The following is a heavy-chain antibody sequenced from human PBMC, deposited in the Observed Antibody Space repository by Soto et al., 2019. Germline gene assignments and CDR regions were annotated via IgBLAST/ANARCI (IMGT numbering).Heavy chain of an antibody. CDR1: GFSISSAW. CDR3: TTGSVEGV. D-gene: IGHD2-15*01. J-gene: IGHJ6*01. Sequence: QLVESGGGLVRPGGSLRLSCSASGFSISSAWMNWVRQAPGKGLEWVGRIKTKIEGETTHYAAPVNGRFTVSRDDSKSILYLQMNSLKADDTALYYCTTGSVEGVWGQGTTVTVSS. CDR2: IKTKIEGETT. V-gene: IGHV3-15*07.